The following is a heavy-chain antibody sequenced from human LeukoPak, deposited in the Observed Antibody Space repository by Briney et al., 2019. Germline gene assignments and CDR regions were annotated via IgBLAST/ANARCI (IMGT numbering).Heavy chain of an antibody. CDR1: GFTFSSYA. V-gene: IGHV3-23*01. CDR2: ISGSGGST. D-gene: IGHD2-15*01. CDR3: AKDGYCSGGSCYSWNYYYYGMDV. J-gene: IGHJ6*02. Sequence: SGGSLRLSCAASGFTFSSYAMSWVRQAPGKGLEWVSAISGSGGSTYYADSVKGRFTISRDNSKNTLYLQMNSLRAEDTAVYYCAKDGYCSGGSCYSWNYYYYGMDVWGQGTTVTVSS.